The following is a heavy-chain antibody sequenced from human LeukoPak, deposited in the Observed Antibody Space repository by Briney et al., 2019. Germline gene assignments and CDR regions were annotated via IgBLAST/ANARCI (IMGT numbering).Heavy chain of an antibody. CDR2: TYRGGNT. J-gene: IGHJ4*02. D-gene: IGHD3-16*01. CDR3: VRVLGSPSYFDY. Sequence: GGSLRLSRAASGISVSSNHMSWVRQAPDRNLEWVSVTYRGGNTEYTDSVEGRCSTSRDDSKNTLSLQMNNLRVEDTAVYYCVRVLGSPSYFDYWGQGTLVTVSS. CDR1: GISVSSNH. V-gene: IGHV3-66*01.